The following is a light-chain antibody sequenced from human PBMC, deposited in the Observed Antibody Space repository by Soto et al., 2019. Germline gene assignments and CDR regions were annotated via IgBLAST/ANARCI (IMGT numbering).Light chain of an antibody. CDR1: QSIGSW. J-gene: IGKJ4*01. V-gene: IGKV1-5*03. CDR3: KQYESYSQGLT. CDR2: KAY. Sequence: DIQMTQSPSTLSASIGDRVTISCRASQSIGSWLAWYQQKPGKAPKLLIYKAYNLGSGCPSRFSGSGSCTEFTLTISSLQPDDFATYYCKQYESYSQGLTFGGGTNVESK.